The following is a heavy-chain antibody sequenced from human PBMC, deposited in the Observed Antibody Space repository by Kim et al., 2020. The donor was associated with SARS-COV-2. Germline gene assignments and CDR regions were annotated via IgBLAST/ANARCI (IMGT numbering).Heavy chain of an antibody. V-gene: IGHV3-23*01. J-gene: IGHJ4*02. D-gene: IGHD2-21*02. CDR1: GFTFSNYA. CDR2: ISGSGGST. CDR3: AKRHILVVTALPYFDY. Sequence: GGSLRLSCAASGFTFSNYAMSWVRQAPGKGLEWVSAISGSGGSTYYADSVKGRFTISRDNSKNTLYLQMNSLRAEDTAIYYCAKRHILVVTALPYFDYWGQGTLVTVSS.